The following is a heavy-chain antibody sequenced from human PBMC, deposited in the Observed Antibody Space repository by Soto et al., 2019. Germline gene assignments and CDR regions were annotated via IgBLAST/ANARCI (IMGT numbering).Heavy chain of an antibody. V-gene: IGHV3-23*01. CDR2: ISGSGGST. J-gene: IGHJ4*02. CDR1: GFTFSSYA. Sequence: GVLRLSCAASGFTFSSYAMSWVRQAPGKGLEWVSAISGSGGSTYYADSVKGRFTISRDNSKNTLYLQMNSLRAEDTAVYYCAKDGSAYYYDSSGYVYWGQGTLVTVSS. CDR3: AKDGSAYYYDSSGYVY. D-gene: IGHD3-22*01.